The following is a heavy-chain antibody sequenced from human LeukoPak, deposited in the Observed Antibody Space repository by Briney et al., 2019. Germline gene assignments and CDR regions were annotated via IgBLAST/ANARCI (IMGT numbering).Heavy chain of an antibody. CDR1: GYSISSGYY. V-gene: IGHV4-38-2*02. CDR3: AREVDILKLNNWFDP. CDR2: IYHSGST. D-gene: IGHD5-12*01. J-gene: IGHJ5*02. Sequence: PSETLSLTCTVSGYSISSGYYWGWIRKPPGKGLEWIGSIYHSGSTYYNPSLKSRVTISVDTSKNQFSLKLSSVTAADTAVYYCAREVDILKLNNWFDPWGQGTLVTVSS.